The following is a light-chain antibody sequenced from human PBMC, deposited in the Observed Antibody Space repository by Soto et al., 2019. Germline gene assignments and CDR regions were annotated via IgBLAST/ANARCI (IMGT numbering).Light chain of an antibody. V-gene: IGKV1-33*01. CDR1: QDISNY. Sequence: DIQMTQSPSSLSASVGDRVTITCQASQDISNYLNWYQQKPGKAPKLLNYDASNLETGVPSRFSGSGSGTDFTFAISSLQPEDIATYYWQQFRYTFGQGTKLEIK. J-gene: IGKJ2*01. CDR3: QQFRYT. CDR2: DAS.